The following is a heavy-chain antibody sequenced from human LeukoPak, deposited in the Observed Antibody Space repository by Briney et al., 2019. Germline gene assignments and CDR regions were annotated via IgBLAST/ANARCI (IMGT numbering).Heavy chain of an antibody. V-gene: IGHV3-30-3*01. CDR1: GFTFSSYA. CDR3: ARASSDGYPNDFDY. CDR2: ISYDGSNK. J-gene: IGHJ4*02. D-gene: IGHD5-18*01. Sequence: GGSLRLSCAASGFTFSSYAMHWVRQAPGKGLEWVAVISYDGSNKYYADSVKGRFTISRDNAKNSLYLQMNSLRAEDTAVYYCARASSDGYPNDFDYWGQGTLVTVSS.